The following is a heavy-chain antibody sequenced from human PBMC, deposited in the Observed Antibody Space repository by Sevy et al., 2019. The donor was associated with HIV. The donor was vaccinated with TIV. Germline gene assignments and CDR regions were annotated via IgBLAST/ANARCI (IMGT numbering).Heavy chain of an antibody. Sequence: SETLSLTCSVSGGSISSYFWTWVRQSPGKGLEWIGNIYFTGNTDYSPSLKSRVSLSLDTSKSQFSLTLNSVTTADTAVYYCARDSTTRPRVLDYWSQGTLVTVSS. J-gene: IGHJ4*02. CDR1: GGSISSYF. CDR2: IYFTGNT. D-gene: IGHD1-1*01. CDR3: ARDSTTRPRVLDY. V-gene: IGHV4-59*01.